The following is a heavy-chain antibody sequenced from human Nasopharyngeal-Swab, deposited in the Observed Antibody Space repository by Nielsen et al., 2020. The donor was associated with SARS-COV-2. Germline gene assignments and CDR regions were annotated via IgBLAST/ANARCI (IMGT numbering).Heavy chain of an antibody. J-gene: IGHJ6*03. CDR2: IYPGDSDT. CDR3: ARQAYDFWSGYYTGPYYYYMDV. CDR1: GYSFTSYW. Sequence: KVSCKGSGYSFTSYWIGWVRQIPGKGLEWMGIIYPGDSDTRYSPSFQGQVTISADKSISTAYLQWSSLKASDTAMYYCARQAYDFWSGYYTGPYYYYMDVWGKGTTVTVSS. V-gene: IGHV5-51*01. D-gene: IGHD3-3*01.